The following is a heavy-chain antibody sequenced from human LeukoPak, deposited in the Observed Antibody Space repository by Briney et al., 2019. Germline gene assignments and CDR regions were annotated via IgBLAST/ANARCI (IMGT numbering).Heavy chain of an antibody. J-gene: IGHJ6*03. V-gene: IGHV1-18*01. Sequence: GASVKVSFKASGYTFRIYGISWVRQAPGQGLEWMGWISAYNGNTNYAQKLQGRVTMTTDTSTSTAYMELRSLRSDDTAVYYCARWGHYGDYYYYYMDVWGKGTTVTISS. CDR2: ISAYNGNT. CDR1: GYTFRIYG. D-gene: IGHD4-17*01. CDR3: ARWGHYGDYYYYYMDV.